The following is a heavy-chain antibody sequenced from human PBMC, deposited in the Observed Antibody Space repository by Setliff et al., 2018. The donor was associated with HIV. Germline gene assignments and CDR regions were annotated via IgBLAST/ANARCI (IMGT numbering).Heavy chain of an antibody. V-gene: IGHV1-46*01. CDR2: VNPTSGST. D-gene: IGHD6-19*01. Sequence: ASVKVSCKASGYTFTNFYLHWVRQAPGQGLGWVGIVNPTSGSTTYAQTFQGRVTMTGDTYTSTVYMEVSSLRSEDTAVYYCARGREKQWPVLADCLFDFWGQGTLVTVSS. CDR1: GYTFTNFY. J-gene: IGHJ4*02. CDR3: ARGREKQWPVLADCLFDF.